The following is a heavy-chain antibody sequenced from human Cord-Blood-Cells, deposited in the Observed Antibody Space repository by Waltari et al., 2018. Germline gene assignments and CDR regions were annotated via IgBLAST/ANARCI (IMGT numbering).Heavy chain of an antibody. J-gene: IGHJ6*02. Sequence: QVQLVQSGAEVKKPGSSVKVSCKAYGGTFSSYAISWVRQAPGQGLEGMGGIIPFFGTANYSQKFQGRVTITADESTSTAYMELSSLRSEDTAVYYCARGIYSGYDYYYYYGMDVWGQGTTVTVSS. CDR1: GGTFSSYA. CDR3: ARGIYSGYDYYYYYGMDV. D-gene: IGHD5-12*01. CDR2: IIPFFGTA. V-gene: IGHV1-69*01.